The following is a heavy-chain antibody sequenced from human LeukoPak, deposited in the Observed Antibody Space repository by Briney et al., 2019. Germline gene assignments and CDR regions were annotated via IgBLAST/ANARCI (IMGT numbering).Heavy chain of an antibody. CDR2: IIPIFGTA. CDR3: ARDRTGILDY. J-gene: IGHJ4*02. Sequence: SVKFSCKASGVTFSSYAISWVRQAPGQGLEWMGGIIPIFGTANYAQKFQGRVTITTDESTSTAYMELSSLRSEDTAVYYCARDRTGILDYWGQGTLVTVSS. CDR1: GVTFSSYA. V-gene: IGHV1-69*05. D-gene: IGHD3/OR15-3a*01.